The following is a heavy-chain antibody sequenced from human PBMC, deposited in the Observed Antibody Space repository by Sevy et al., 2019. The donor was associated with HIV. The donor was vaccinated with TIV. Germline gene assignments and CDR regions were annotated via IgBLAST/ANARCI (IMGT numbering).Heavy chain of an antibody. Sequence: GGSLRLSCAASGFTVSSNYMSWVRQAPGKGLEWVSVIYSGGSTYYADSVKGRFTISRDNSKNTLYLQMNSLRAEDTAVYYCASRLSYSYGYGSYWGQGTPVTVSS. CDR3: ASRLSYSYGYGSY. J-gene: IGHJ4*02. CDR2: IYSGGST. V-gene: IGHV3-53*01. CDR1: GFTVSSNY. D-gene: IGHD5-18*01.